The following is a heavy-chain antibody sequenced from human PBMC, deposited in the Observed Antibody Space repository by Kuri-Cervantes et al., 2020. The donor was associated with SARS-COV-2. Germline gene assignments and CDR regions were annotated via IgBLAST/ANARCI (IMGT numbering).Heavy chain of an antibody. CDR3: ARDPWASSSDYFDY. CDR2: INPKSGGT. V-gene: IGHV1-2*02. CDR1: GYTFTGYY. J-gene: IGHJ4*02. D-gene: IGHD6-6*01. Sequence: ASVKVSCKASGYTFTGYYMHWVRQAPGQGLEGMGWINPKSGGTNYAQKIQGRVTMTRYTSISTAYMELGRLRSDDTAVYYCARDPWASSSDYFDYWGQGTPVTVSS.